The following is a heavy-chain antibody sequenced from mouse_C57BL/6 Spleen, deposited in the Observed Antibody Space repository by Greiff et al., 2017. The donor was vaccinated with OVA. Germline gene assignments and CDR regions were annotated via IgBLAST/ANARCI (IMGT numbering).Heavy chain of an antibody. Sequence: VQLQQSGPELVKPGASVKISCKASGYAFSSSWMNWVKQRPGKGLEWIGRIYPGDGDTNYNGKFKGKATLTADKSSSTAYMQLSSLTSEDSAVYCCARGNSNYAMDYWGQGTSVTVSS. CDR3: ARGNSNYAMDY. CDR1: GYAFSSSW. CDR2: IYPGDGDT. V-gene: IGHV1-82*01. J-gene: IGHJ4*01. D-gene: IGHD2-5*01.